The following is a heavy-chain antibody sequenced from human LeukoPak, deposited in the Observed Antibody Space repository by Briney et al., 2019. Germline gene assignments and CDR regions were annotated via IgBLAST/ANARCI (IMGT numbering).Heavy chain of an antibody. CDR1: GGSISSSSYY. V-gene: IGHV4-39*01. Sequence: SETLSLTCTVSGGSISSSSYYWGWIRQPPGKGLEWIGSIYYSGSTYYNPSLKSRVTISVDTSKNQFSLKLSSVTAADAAVYYCARHGGGGESYPRVFDYWGRGNLVTVSS. J-gene: IGHJ4*02. CDR3: ARHGGGGESYPRVFDY. CDR2: IYYSGST. D-gene: IGHD1-26*01.